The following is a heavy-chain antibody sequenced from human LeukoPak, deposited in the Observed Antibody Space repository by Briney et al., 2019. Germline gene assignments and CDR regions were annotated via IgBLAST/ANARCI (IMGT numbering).Heavy chain of an antibody. CDR2: ISSSSSYI. Sequence: GGSLRLSCAASGFTLSSYSMNWVRQAPRKGLEWVSSISSSSSYIYYAVSVKGRFTISRDNAKNSLYLQMNSLRAEDTAVYYCARYALEAFDIWGQGTMVTVSS. D-gene: IGHD3-3*01. J-gene: IGHJ3*02. CDR3: ARYALEAFDI. CDR1: GFTLSSYS. V-gene: IGHV3-21*01.